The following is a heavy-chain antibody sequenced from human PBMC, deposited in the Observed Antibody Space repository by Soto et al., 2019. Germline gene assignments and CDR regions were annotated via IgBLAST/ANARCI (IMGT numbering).Heavy chain of an antibody. J-gene: IGHJ6*02. CDR2: IKQDGSEK. CDR3: ASGGAAAGTGYYYGMDV. Sequence: GSLRLSCAASGFTFSSYWMSWVRQAPGKGLEWVANIKQDGSEKYYVDSVKGRFTISRDNAKNSPYLQMNSLRAEDTAVYYCASGGAAAGTGYYYGMDVWGQGTTVTVSS. V-gene: IGHV3-7*03. D-gene: IGHD6-13*01. CDR1: GFTFSSYW.